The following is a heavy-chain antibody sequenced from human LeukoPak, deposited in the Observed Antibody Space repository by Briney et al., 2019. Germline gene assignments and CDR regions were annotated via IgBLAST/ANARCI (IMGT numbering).Heavy chain of an antibody. Sequence: PSETLSLTCAVYGGSFSGYYWSWIRQPPGKGLEWIGEINHSGSTNYNPSLKSRVTISVDTSKNQFSLKLSSVTAADTAVYYCARGALTAMLDYWGQGTPVTVSS. CDR1: GGSFSGYY. CDR2: INHSGST. D-gene: IGHD5-18*01. CDR3: ARGALTAMLDY. J-gene: IGHJ4*02. V-gene: IGHV4-34*01.